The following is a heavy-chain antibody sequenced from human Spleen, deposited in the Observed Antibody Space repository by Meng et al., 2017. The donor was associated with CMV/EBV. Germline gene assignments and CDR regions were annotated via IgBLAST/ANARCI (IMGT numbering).Heavy chain of an antibody. Sequence: GGSLRLSCAASGFTFSSYGMHWVRQAPGKGLEGVTFIRYDGSNKYYADSVKGRFTSSRDNSRNTLDLQMNSLRAEDTAVYYCAKEMAGHGGIDYWGQGTLVTVSS. J-gene: IGHJ4*02. CDR1: GFTFSSYG. CDR3: AKEMAGHGGIDY. V-gene: IGHV3-30*02. CDR2: IRYDGSNK. D-gene: IGHD6-19*01.